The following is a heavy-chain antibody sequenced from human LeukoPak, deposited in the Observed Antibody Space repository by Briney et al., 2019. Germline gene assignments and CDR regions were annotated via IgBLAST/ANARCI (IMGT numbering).Heavy chain of an antibody. CDR1: GYTFTGYY. D-gene: IGHD3-10*01. CDR3: ARGRNYYGSGSYYMDV. CDR2: INPNSGGT. V-gene: IGHV1-2*02. J-gene: IGHJ6*03. Sequence: ASVKVSCKASGYTFTGYYMHWVRQAPGQGLEWMGWINPNSGGTNYAQKFQGRVTMTRDTSISTAYMELSRLRSDDTAVYYCARGRNYYGSGSYYMDVWGKGTTVTVSS.